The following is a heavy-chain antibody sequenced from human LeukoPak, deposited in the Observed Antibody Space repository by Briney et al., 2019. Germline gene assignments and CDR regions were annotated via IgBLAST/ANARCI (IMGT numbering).Heavy chain of an antibody. Sequence: SETLSLTCAVYGGSFSVYYWSWIRQPPGKGLEWIGEINHSGSTNYNPSLKSRVPISVDTSKNQFSLKLSSVTAADTAVYYCARGYSGSYPHWGQGTLVTVSS. CDR3: ARGYSGSYPH. D-gene: IGHD1-26*01. CDR2: INHSGST. J-gene: IGHJ4*02. V-gene: IGHV4-34*01. CDR1: GGSFSVYY.